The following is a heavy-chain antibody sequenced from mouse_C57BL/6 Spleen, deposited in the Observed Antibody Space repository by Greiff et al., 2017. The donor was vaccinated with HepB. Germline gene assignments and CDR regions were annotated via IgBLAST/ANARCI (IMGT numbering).Heavy chain of an antibody. V-gene: IGHV1-81*01. CDR3: AIITSFAY. CDR1: GYTFTSYG. Sequence: VKLVESGAELARPGASVKLSCKASGYTFTSYGISWVKQRTGQGLEWIGEIYPRSGNTYYNEKFKGKATLTADKSSSTAYMELRSLTSEDSAVYFCAIITSFAYWGQGTLVTVSA. D-gene: IGHD1-1*01. J-gene: IGHJ3*01. CDR2: IYPRSGNT.